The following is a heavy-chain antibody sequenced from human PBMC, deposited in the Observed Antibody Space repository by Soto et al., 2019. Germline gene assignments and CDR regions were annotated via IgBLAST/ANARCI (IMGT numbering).Heavy chain of an antibody. V-gene: IGHV1-18*01. D-gene: IGHD3-3*01. CDR1: GYTFNTYG. CDR3: ARDPHEFWTSYWFDP. Sequence: ASVKVSCKTSGYTFNTYGINWVRQAPGRGLELMGWISAYDGKTTYAEKFQGRVTLTTDTSTSTAYMELRSLRSDDTAIYYCARDPHEFWTSYWFDPWGQGTPVTV. J-gene: IGHJ5*02. CDR2: ISAYDGKT.